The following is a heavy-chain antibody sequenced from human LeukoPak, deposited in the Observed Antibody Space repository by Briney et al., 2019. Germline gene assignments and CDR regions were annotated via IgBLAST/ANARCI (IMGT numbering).Heavy chain of an antibody. D-gene: IGHD3-3*01. CDR3: ARAHYDFWSGYYEVYYYYYYYMDV. Sequence: GGSLRLSCAASGFTFSSYWMSWVRQAPGKGLEWVANIKQDGSEKYYVDSVKGRFTISRDNAKNSLYLQMNSLRAEDTAVYYCARAHYDFWSGYYEVYYYYYYYMDVWGKGTTVTVSS. CDR1: GFTFSSYW. CDR2: IKQDGSEK. V-gene: IGHV3-7*01. J-gene: IGHJ6*03.